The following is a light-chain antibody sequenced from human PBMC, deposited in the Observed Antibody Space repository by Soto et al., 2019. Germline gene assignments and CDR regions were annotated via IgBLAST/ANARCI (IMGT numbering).Light chain of an antibody. CDR3: QQYNSWPQT. Sequence: EIVMTQSPATLSVSPGERATLSCRASQSVTIYLAWYQQKPGQAPRLLIYSASTRATGVPARFSGSGSGTEFTLTISSLQSEDFAVYYCQQYNSWPQTFGQGTKV. J-gene: IGKJ1*01. CDR1: QSVTIY. CDR2: SAS. V-gene: IGKV3-15*01.